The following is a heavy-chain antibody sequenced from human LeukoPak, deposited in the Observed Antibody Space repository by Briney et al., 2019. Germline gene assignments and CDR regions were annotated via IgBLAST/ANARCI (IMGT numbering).Heavy chain of an antibody. V-gene: IGHV3-48*02. Sequence: GGSLRLSCAASGFTFSSYRMKWVRQAPGKGLEWVSYISSSSTIYYADSVKGRFTISRDNAKNSLYLQMNSLRDEDTAVYYCARDEVVANDYWGQGTLVTVSS. D-gene: IGHD2-15*01. CDR1: GFTFSSYR. CDR2: ISSSSTI. CDR3: ARDEVVANDY. J-gene: IGHJ4*02.